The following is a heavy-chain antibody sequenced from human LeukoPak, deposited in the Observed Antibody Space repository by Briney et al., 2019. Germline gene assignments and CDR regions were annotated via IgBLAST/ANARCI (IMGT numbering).Heavy chain of an antibody. CDR3: ARESRRDGYKFDY. D-gene: IGHD5-24*01. V-gene: IGHV4-59*01. J-gene: IGHJ4*02. CDR1: GGSISSYY. Sequence: SETLSLTCTDSGGSISSYYWSWIRQPPGKGLEWIGYIYYSGNTNYNPSLKSRLTISVDTSKNQFSLKLSSVTAADTAVYYCARESRRDGYKFDYWGQGTLVTVSS. CDR2: IYYSGNT.